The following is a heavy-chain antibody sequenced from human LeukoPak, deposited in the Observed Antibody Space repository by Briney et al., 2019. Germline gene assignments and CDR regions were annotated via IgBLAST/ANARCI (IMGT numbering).Heavy chain of an antibody. V-gene: IGHV4-4*07. D-gene: IGHD3-10*01. CDR3: ASNYGSGVEGPYYYYMDV. CDR2: IYTSGST. J-gene: IGHJ6*03. Sequence: PSETLSLTCTVSGGSISSYYWSRIRQPAGKGLEWIGRIYTSGSTNYNPSLKSRVTMSVDTSKNQFSLKLSSVTAADTAVYYCASNYGSGVEGPYYYYMDVWGKGTTVTVSS. CDR1: GGSISSYY.